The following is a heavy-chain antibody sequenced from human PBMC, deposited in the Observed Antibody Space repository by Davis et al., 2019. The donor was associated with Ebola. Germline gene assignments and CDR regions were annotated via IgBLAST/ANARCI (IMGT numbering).Heavy chain of an antibody. V-gene: IGHV3-49*03. D-gene: IGHD3-9*01. Sequence: GESLKISCTSSGFTFGAYAMSWFRQAPGKGLEWVGFIRSKAYGVTTEYAASVKGRFTISRDDSKSIAYLQMNSLKTEDTAVYYCTRVLFDWLLSGEYYFDYWGQGTLVTVSS. CDR1: GFTFGAYA. CDR3: TRVLFDWLLSGEYYFDY. J-gene: IGHJ4*02. CDR2: IRSKAYGVTT.